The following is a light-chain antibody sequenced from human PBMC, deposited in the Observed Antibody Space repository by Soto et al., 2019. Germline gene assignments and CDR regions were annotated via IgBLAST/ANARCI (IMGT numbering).Light chain of an antibody. V-gene: IGLV2-14*01. CDR3: SSYTSSTAYV. CDR1: SSDVGGYNY. J-gene: IGLJ1*01. Sequence: QSVLTQPASVSGSPGQSITISCTGTSSDVGGYNYVSWYQLHPGKAPKLMVYEVSNRPSGVSNRFSGSKSGNTVSLTISGLQAEDEADYYCSSYTSSTAYVFGTGTKVTVL. CDR2: EVS.